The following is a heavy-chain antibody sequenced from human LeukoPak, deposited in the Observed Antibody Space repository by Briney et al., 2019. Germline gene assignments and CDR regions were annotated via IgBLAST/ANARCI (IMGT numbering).Heavy chain of an antibody. CDR2: INPNSGGT. D-gene: IGHD3-16*01. CDR3: ARDISSVSLRDHWFHH. J-gene: IGHJ5*02. Sequence: ASVKVSCKASGYTFTGYYVHWVRQAPGQGLEWMGWINPNSGGTNYAQKFQGRVTMTRDTSISTAYMELSRLRSDDTAVYYCARDISSVSLRDHWFHHWGQGRLVTVSS. V-gene: IGHV1-2*02. CDR1: GYTFTGYY.